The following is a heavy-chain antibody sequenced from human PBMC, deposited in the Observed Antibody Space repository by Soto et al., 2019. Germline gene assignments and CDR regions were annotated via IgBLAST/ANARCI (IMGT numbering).Heavy chain of an antibody. Sequence: EVHLVESGGGLVKPGGSLRLSCAASGFTFDSYAMTWVRQAPGMGLEWVASITSSSSYIYYADSLKGRFTISRDNAKTSLFLQMNSLRADDTAVYYCARDRQSGFDLKYWGQGTLVTVSS. CDR1: GFTFDSYA. J-gene: IGHJ4*02. V-gene: IGHV3-21*01. D-gene: IGHD5-12*01. CDR2: ITSSSSYI. CDR3: ARDRQSGFDLKY.